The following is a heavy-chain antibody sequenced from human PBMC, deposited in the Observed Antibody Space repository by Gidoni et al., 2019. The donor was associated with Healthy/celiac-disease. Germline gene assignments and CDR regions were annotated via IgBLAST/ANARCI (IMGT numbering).Heavy chain of an antibody. D-gene: IGHD3-16*02. CDR3: ARGRDYVWGSYRYHDRTDAFDI. J-gene: IGHJ3*02. Sequence: QVQLQQWGAGLLTPSETLSLTCAVYGGSFSGYYWSWIRQPPGKGLEWIGEINHSGSTNYNPSLKSRVTISVDTSKNQFSLKLSSVTAADTAVYYCARGRDYVWGSYRYHDRTDAFDIWGQGTMVTVSS. CDR1: GGSFSGYY. V-gene: IGHV4-34*01. CDR2: INHSGST.